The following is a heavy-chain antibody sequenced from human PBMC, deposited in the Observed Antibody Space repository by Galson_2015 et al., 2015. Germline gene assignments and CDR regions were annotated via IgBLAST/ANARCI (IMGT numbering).Heavy chain of an antibody. J-gene: IGHJ4*02. CDR1: GFTFSSYG. D-gene: IGHD2-2*01. CDR2: IWYDGSNK. V-gene: IGHV3-33*01. Sequence: SLRLSCAVSGFTFSSYGMHWVRQAPGKGLEWVAVIWYDGSNKYYADSVKGRFTISRDNSKNTLYLQMNSLRAEDTAVYYCARVSGAVPAAISIDYWGRGTLVTVSS. CDR3: ARVSGAVPAAISIDY.